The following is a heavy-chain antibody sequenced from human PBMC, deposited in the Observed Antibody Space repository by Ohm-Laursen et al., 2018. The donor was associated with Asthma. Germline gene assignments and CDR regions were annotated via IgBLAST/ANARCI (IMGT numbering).Heavy chain of an antibody. V-gene: IGHV4-34*01. D-gene: IGHD6-6*01. CDR2: INPSGNT. J-gene: IGHJ6*02. CDR3: ARLGDSTSSGKLYYHYGMDV. Sequence: GTLSLTCAVNGGSFNGYYWNWIRQSPGKGLEWIGEINPSGNTNYHPSLKSRVIISVDTSDKQVSLKLKSVTAADTAVYYCARLGDSTSSGKLYYHYGMDVWGQGTTVTVSS. CDR1: GGSFNGYY.